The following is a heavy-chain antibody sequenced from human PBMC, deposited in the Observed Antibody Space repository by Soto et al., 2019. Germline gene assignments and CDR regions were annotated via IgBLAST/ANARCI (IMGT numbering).Heavy chain of an antibody. D-gene: IGHD4-17*01. V-gene: IGHV3-7*05. CDR2: IKQDGGAK. Sequence: EVHLVESGGGLVQPGGSLRLSCAVSVFTFSSYWLTWVRQAPGKGLEWVANIKQDGGAKYYVDSVKGRFTISRDNAKNSLYLQMNSLRAEDTAVFSCAKALYGGNSDFGYWGQGTLVTVSS. J-gene: IGHJ4*02. CDR1: VFTFSSYW. CDR3: AKALYGGNSDFGY.